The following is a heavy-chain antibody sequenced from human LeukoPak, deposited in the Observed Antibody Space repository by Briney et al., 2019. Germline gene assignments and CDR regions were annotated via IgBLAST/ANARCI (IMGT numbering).Heavy chain of an antibody. J-gene: IGHJ4*02. CDR3: ARHGGTRITLIEVYYFDS. V-gene: IGHV4-39*01. D-gene: IGHD4-11*01. CDR1: GDSITSSSYY. CDR2: VYYTGGT. Sequence: SETLSLTCSVSGDSITSSSYYWAWIRQPPEKGLEWIGSVYYTGGTNYSPSLKSRVTISVDTSKNQFSLMLSSVTAADTAVYYCARHGGTRITLIEVYYFDSWGQGTLVAVSS.